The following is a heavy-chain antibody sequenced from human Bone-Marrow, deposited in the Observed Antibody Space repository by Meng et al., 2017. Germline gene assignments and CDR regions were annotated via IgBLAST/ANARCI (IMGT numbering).Heavy chain of an antibody. CDR3: ARFGGHYYDSSGYYKHY. J-gene: IGHJ4*02. V-gene: IGHV4-59*01. CDR1: GGSISSYY. CDR2: IYYSGST. Sequence: QVQLQGSGPGLVKPSETLSLSCTVSGGSISSYYWSWIRQPPGKGLEWIGYIYYSGSTNYNPSLKSRVTISVDTSKNQFSLKLSSVTAADTAVYYCARFGGHYYDSSGYYKHYWGQGTLVTVSS. D-gene: IGHD3-22*01.